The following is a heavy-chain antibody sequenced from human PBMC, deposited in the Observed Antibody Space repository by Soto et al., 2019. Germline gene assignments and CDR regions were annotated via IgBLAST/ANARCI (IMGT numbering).Heavy chain of an antibody. J-gene: IGHJ4*02. CDR1: GGSISSSNW. CDR3: ARGSTTEKVDS. Sequence: SETLSLTCAVSGGSISSSNWWSWVRQPPGKGLEWIGEIYHSGSTYYNPSLKSRVTISADKSMNQFSLALTSVTAADTAMYFCARGSTTEKVDSWGQGILVTVSS. CDR2: IYHSGST. V-gene: IGHV4-4*02.